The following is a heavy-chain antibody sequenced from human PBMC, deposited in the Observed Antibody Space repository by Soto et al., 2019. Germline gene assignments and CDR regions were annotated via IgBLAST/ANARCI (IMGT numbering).Heavy chain of an antibody. V-gene: IGHV4-34*01. CDR1: GGSFSGYY. CDR3: ARGRGDSTIFDY. Sequence: QVQLQQWGAGLLKPSETLSLTCAVYGGSFSGYYWSWIRQPPGKGLEWIGEINHSGSTNYNPSLKSRVPISVDTSKNQFSLKLSSVTAADTAVYYCARGRGDSTIFDYWGQGTLVTVSS. D-gene: IGHD2-2*01. CDR2: INHSGST. J-gene: IGHJ4*02.